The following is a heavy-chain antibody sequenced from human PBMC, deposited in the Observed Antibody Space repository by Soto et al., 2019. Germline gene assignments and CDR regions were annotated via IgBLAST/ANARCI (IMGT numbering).Heavy chain of an antibody. CDR2: IDSDGSSS. CDR3: ARWGSYYYGMDV. CDR1: GFTFSSYW. D-gene: IGHD7-27*01. Sequence: EVQLVESGGGLVQPGGSLRLSCAASGFTFSSYWMHWVHQAPGKGLVWVSRIDSDGSSSAYADSVKSRFTISRDNAKNTLYLQMNSLRAEDTAVYYCARWGSYYYGMDVWGQGTTVTVSS. J-gene: IGHJ6*02. V-gene: IGHV3-74*01.